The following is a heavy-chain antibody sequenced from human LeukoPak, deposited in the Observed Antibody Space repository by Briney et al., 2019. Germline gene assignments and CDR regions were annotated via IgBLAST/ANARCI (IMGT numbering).Heavy chain of an antibody. Sequence: ASVKVSCKASGGTFSSYAISWVRQAPGQGLEWMGGIIPIFGTANYAQKFQGRVTITADKSTSTAYMELSSLRSEDTAVYYCARDAEWLGYYYYYMDVWGKGTTVTVSS. CDR3: ARDAEWLGYYYYYMDV. CDR2: IIPIFGTA. V-gene: IGHV1-69*06. D-gene: IGHD6-19*01. J-gene: IGHJ6*03. CDR1: GGTFSSYA.